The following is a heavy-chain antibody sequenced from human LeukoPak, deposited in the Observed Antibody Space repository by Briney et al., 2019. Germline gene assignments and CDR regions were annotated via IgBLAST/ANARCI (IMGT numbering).Heavy chain of an antibody. D-gene: IGHD1-14*01. V-gene: IGHV3-33*01. Sequence: GGSLRLSCAASGFTFSSYGMYWVRQAPGKGLEWVAVIWYDGSNKYYADPVKGRFTISRDNSKNTLYLQMNSLRVEYTAVYYCARDLMNGIFGYWGQGTLVTVSS. CDR1: GFTFSSYG. CDR2: IWYDGSNK. J-gene: IGHJ4*02. CDR3: ARDLMNGIFGY.